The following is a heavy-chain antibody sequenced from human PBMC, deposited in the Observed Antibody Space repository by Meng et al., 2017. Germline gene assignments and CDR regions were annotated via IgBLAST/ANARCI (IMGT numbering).Heavy chain of an antibody. V-gene: IGHV1-3*01. Sequence: VKLVQAWDEVNKPGASVQVSCKASVYTFTSYAMHWGRQAPGQRLEWMGWINAGNGNTKYSQKFQGRVTITRDTSASTAYMKLSSLRSEDTAVYYCAGSPLQAHQIDYWGQGTLVTVSS. CDR2: INAGNGNT. J-gene: IGHJ4*02. CDR3: AGSPLQAHQIDY. CDR1: VYTFTSYA. D-gene: IGHD2-15*01.